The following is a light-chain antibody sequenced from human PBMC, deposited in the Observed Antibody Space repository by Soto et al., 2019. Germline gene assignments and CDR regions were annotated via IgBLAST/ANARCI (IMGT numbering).Light chain of an antibody. Sequence: EIVLTQSPATLSLSPGERATLSCRASQSVSSYLAWYQQKPGQAPRLLIYEASNRATGIPAMFSGSGSGTDFTLTISSLEREDFAVYYCQQRTDWVTFGGGTKVEIK. V-gene: IGKV3-11*01. CDR3: QQRTDWVT. CDR2: EAS. CDR1: QSVSSY. J-gene: IGKJ4*01.